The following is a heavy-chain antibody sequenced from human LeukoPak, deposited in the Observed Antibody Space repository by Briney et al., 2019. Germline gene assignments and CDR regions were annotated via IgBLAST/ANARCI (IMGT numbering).Heavy chain of an antibody. J-gene: IGHJ4*02. D-gene: IGHD5-18*01. V-gene: IGHV1-2*02. CDR3: ARKRGYSYGYDY. CDR2: INPNSGGS. CDR1: GYTFTGYY. Sequence: ASVKVSCKTSGYTFTGYYMHWVRQAPGQGLEWMGWINPNSGGSNYAQKFQGRVTMTRDTSISTAYMELSRLRSDDTAVYYCARKRGYSYGYDYWGQGTLVTVSS.